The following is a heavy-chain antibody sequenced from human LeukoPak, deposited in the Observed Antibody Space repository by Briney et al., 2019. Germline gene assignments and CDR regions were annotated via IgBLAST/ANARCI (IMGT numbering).Heavy chain of an antibody. CDR3: VRLTCSSPSCSRAYCHYYHIDV. CDR1: GYSFTSYW. Sequence: GESLKISGKGSGYSFTSYWIGWVRQMPGKGLEWMGIIYPGDSDTRYSPSFQGQVTISADKSISTAYLQWGSLKASDTAMYYCVRLTCSSPSCSRAYCHYYHIDVWGKGTTVTISS. D-gene: IGHD2-2*01. CDR2: IYPGDSDT. V-gene: IGHV5-51*01. J-gene: IGHJ6*03.